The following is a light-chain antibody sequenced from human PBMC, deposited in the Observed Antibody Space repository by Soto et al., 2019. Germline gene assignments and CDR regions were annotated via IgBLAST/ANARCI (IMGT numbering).Light chain of an antibody. CDR1: QSVRSY. CDR3: QPYNNWPLT. CDR2: DAS. Sequence: EIVLTQSPATLSLSPGERATLSCRASQSVRSYLAWYQQKPGQAPRLLIYDASNRATDIPARFSGSGSGTEFTLTINSLQSEDFAVYYCQPYNNWPLTFGGGTKVEIK. V-gene: IGKV3-11*01. J-gene: IGKJ4*01.